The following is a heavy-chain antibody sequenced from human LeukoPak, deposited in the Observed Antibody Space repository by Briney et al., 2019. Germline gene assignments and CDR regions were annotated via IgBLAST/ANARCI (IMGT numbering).Heavy chain of an antibody. Sequence: KPSETLSLTSTVSGGSISSYYWSWSRQPAGKGLEWIGRIYTSGSTNYNPSLKSRVTMSVDTSKNQFSLKLSSVTASDTAVYYCARAVLRFLERPHKPFGFNWFDPWGQGTLVTVSS. D-gene: IGHD3-3*01. CDR2: IYTSGST. V-gene: IGHV4-4*07. CDR1: GGSISSYY. CDR3: ARAVLRFLERPHKPFGFNWFDP. J-gene: IGHJ5*02.